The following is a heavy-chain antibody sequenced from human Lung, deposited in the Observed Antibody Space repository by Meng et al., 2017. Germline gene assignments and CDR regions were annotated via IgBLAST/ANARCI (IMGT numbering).Heavy chain of an antibody. D-gene: IGHD2-15*01. Sequence: ELQLVESVGGLVKPAVFLILSCAASGFTFSSYSRSWFRQAPGKGLELVTSISSSPTYADSVKGRFTISRDNAENSLYLQMNSLRVEDTAVYFCARGRVVVSATPSDYWGQGTLVTVSS. J-gene: IGHJ4*02. V-gene: IGHV3-21*01. CDR2: ISSSPT. CDR3: ARGRVVVSATPSDY. CDR1: GFTFSSYS.